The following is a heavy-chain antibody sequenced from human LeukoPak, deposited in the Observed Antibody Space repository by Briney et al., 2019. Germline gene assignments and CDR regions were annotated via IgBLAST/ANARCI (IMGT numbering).Heavy chain of an antibody. CDR3: ARNHLGNNAFDI. Sequence: PGGSLRLSCAVSGFTFRSYWMSWVRQAPGKGLEWVANINQDGSEKHYVDSVKGRFTISRDNAEDTLYLQMISLRAEDTAVYYCARNHLGNNAFDIWGQGAMVTVSS. J-gene: IGHJ3*02. D-gene: IGHD7-27*01. CDR2: INQDGSEK. CDR1: GFTFRSYW. V-gene: IGHV3-7*01.